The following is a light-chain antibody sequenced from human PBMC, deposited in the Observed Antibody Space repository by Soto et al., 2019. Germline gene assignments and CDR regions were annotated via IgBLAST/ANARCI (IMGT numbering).Light chain of an antibody. CDR2: GES. J-gene: IGKJ1*01. CDR3: QQYGSSFRRT. V-gene: IGKV3-20*01. Sequence: TVATCSRAILSVSTRDSAPLSCRASQQGRSNLAWYHQKPGQAPRLLMYGESSRATGIPDRISGSGSATEVTPTISSLEPEDFVVYYCQQYGSSFRRTFGQGTKVDI. CDR1: QQGRSN.